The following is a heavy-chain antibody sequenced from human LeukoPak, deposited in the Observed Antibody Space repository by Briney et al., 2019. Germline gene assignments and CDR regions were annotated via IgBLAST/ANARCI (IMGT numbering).Heavy chain of an antibody. V-gene: IGHV4-59*01. CDR3: ASDTTIPHSSGYWDV. D-gene: IGHD6-25*01. J-gene: IGHJ4*02. CDR2: IYYSGST. CDR1: GGSISSDY. Sequence: SETLSLTCTVSGGSISSDYRSWIRQPPGKGLEWIGYIYYSGSTNYNPSLKSRVTISVDTSKNQFSLKLSSVTAADTAVYYCASDTTIPHSSGYWDVWGQGTLVTVSS.